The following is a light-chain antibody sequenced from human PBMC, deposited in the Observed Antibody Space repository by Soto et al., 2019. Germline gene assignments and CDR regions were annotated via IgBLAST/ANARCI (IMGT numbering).Light chain of an antibody. CDR2: LNSDGSH. J-gene: IGLJ3*02. V-gene: IGLV4-69*01. CDR1: SGHSSYA. Sequence: QPVLTQSPSASASLGASVKLTCTLSSGHSSYAIAWHQQQPEKGPRYLMKLNSDGSHSKGDGIPDRFSGSSSGAERYLTISSLQSEDEADYYCQTWGFPWVFGGGTQLTVL. CDR3: QTWGFPWV.